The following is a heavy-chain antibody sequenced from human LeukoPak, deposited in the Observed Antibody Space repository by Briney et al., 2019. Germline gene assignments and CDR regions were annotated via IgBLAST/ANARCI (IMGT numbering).Heavy chain of an antibody. Sequence: SETLSLTCAVSGESFSGNFWTWIRQSPGKGLEWIGEIDNNGITNYNPSLKSRVTMSVDTTRKRFSLRLTSESAADTGVYYCARGGGGAKAFYTYYRGQGSLVTVSS. CDR2: IDNNGIT. J-gene: IGHJ4*02. CDR3: ARGGGGAKAFYTYY. CDR1: GESFSGNF. D-gene: IGHD2-2*02. V-gene: IGHV4-34*01.